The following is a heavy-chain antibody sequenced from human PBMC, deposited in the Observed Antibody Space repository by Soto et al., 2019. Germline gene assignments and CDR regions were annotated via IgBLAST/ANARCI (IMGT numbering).Heavy chain of an antibody. CDR3: ARQYCSSTSCYYYGMDV. CDR2: IDPSDSYT. D-gene: IGHD2-2*01. J-gene: IGHJ6*02. CDR1: GYSFTSYW. V-gene: IGHV5-10-1*01. Sequence: SLKISCKGSGYSFTSYWISWVRQMPGKGLEWMGRIDPSDSYTNYSPSFQGHVTISADKSISTAYLQWSSLKASDTAMYYCARQYCSSTSCYYYGMDVWGQGTTVTVSS.